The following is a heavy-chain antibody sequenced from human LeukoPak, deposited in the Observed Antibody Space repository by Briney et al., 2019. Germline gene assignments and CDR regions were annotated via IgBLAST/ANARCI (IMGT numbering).Heavy chain of an antibody. CDR2: IYYSGST. CDR3: ARATGSSQFPPYYFDY. CDR1: GGSISSSSYY. J-gene: IGHJ4*02. Sequence: PSETLSLTCTVSGGSISSSSYYWGWIRQPPGKGLEWIGSIYYSGSTYYNPSLKSRVTISVDTSKNQFSLKLSSVTAADTAVYYCARATGSSQFPPYYFDYWGQGTLVTVSS. V-gene: IGHV4-39*07. D-gene: IGHD1-1*01.